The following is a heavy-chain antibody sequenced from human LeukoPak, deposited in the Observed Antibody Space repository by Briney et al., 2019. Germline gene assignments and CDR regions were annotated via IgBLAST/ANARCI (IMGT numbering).Heavy chain of an antibody. Sequence: PGGSLRLSCAASGFTFSSYIMKWVRQAPGKGLEWVSSISSSSSYTYYADSVKGRFTISRDNAKNSLYLQMNSLRAEDTAVYYCAREGTDMSPLDYWGQGTLVTVSS. V-gene: IGHV3-21*01. CDR1: GFTFSSYI. J-gene: IGHJ4*02. CDR3: AREGTDMSPLDY. D-gene: IGHD5-18*01. CDR2: ISSSSSYT.